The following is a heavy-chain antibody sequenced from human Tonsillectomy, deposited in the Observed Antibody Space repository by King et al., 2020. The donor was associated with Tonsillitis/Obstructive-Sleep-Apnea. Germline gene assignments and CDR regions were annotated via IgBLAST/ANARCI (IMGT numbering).Heavy chain of an antibody. Sequence: VQLVESGGGLVKPGGSPRLSCAASGFTFSDYYMSWIRQAPGKGLEWVAYISGSGSTIYYADSVKGRFTISRDNAKKSLYLQMNSLRAEDTAVYYCAREGRRSSSWYEGVFDYWGQGTLVTVSS. J-gene: IGHJ4*02. V-gene: IGHV3-11*01. CDR1: GFTFSDYY. D-gene: IGHD6-13*01. CDR3: AREGRRSSSWYEGVFDY. CDR2: ISGSGSTI.